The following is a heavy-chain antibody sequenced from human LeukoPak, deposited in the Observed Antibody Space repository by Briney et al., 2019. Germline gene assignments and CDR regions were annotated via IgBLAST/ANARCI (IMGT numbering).Heavy chain of an antibody. CDR3: AKEGGYGDYVAPMGFDY. CDR2: ISYDGSNK. V-gene: IGHV3-30*18. CDR1: GFTFSSYG. D-gene: IGHD4-17*01. J-gene: IGHJ4*02. Sequence: QPGRSLRLSCATSGFTFSSYGMHWVRQAPGKGLEWVAVISYDGSNKYYADSVKGRFTISRDNSKNTLYLQMNSLRAEDTAVYYCAKEGGYGDYVAPMGFDYWGQGTLVTVSS.